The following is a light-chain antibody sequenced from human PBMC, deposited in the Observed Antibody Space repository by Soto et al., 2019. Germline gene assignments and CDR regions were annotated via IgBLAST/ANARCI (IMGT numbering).Light chain of an antibody. V-gene: IGKV3-20*01. CDR3: QQYGSSPWT. J-gene: IGKJ1*01. Sequence: DIVMTQSPAPLSVSAGERATLSCRSSQSVSSSYLAWYQQKPGQAPRLIIYGASSRATGIPDRFSGSGSGTDFTLTISRLEPEDVAVYYCQQYGSSPWTLGQGTKVDIK. CDR1: QSVSSSY. CDR2: GAS.